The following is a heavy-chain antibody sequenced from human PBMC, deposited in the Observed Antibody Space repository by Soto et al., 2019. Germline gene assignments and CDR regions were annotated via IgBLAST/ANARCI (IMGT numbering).Heavy chain of an antibody. V-gene: IGHV5-51*01. CDR2: IYPGDSDT. D-gene: IGHD2-15*01. CDR1: GYSFTSYW. J-gene: IGHJ4*02. Sequence: GESLKISCKGSGYSFTSYWIGWVRQMPGKGLEWMGIIYPGDSDTRYSPSFQGQVTISADKSISTAYLQWSSLKASDTAMYYCARWQDCSGGSCYSFSAGTTGFDYWGQGTLVTVSS. CDR3: ARWQDCSGGSCYSFSAGTTGFDY.